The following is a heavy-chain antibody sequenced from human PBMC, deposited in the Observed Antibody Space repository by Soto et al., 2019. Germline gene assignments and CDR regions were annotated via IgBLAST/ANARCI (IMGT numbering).Heavy chain of an antibody. J-gene: IGHJ4*03. Sequence: SATLSLTGAFSGYSVPTVYHLGWIRHPPRKGLEWIGTISHSGTTYYNPSLKSRVTISIDTSKNQLSLKLTSVTAADTALYYCTRVYCSTTSCFINGLHFWAQGNLV. CDR1: GYSVPTVYH. CDR3: TRVYCSTTSCFINGLHF. CDR2: ISHSGTT. V-gene: IGHV4-38-2*01. D-gene: IGHD2-2*01.